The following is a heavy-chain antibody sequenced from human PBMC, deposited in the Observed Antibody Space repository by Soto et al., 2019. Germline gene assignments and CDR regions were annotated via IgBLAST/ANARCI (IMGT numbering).Heavy chain of an antibody. Sequence: RSLRLACAASGFSYSNYGMHWVRQTPGKGLEWVALILYDVSNKYYADSVKGRFTISRDNSKNTLYLQVSSLRAEDTAVYYCAKSRDAYNFYFYYGMDVWGQRTTVTVSS. CDR1: GFSYSNYG. CDR3: AKSRDAYNFYFYYGMDV. J-gene: IGHJ6*02. V-gene: IGHV3-30*18. CDR2: ILYDVSNK. D-gene: IGHD2-2*01.